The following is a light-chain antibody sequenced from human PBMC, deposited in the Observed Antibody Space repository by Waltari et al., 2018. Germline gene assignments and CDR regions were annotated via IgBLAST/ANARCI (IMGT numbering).Light chain of an antibody. J-gene: IGLJ2*01. V-gene: IGLV2-11*01. Sequence: QSALTQPRSVSGSPVQSVALSRPGTSSDVCGYNYVSWYQKYPGTAPKLIIYDVTKRPSGVPDRFSGSKSGNTASLTISGLQAEDEADYYCCSYAGTYTPLFGGGTKVTVL. CDR3: CSYAGTYTPL. CDR1: SSDVCGYNY. CDR2: DVT.